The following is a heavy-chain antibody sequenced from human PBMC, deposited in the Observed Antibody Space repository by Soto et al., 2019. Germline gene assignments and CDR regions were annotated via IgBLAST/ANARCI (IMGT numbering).Heavy chain of an antibody. CDR1: GGSVSSGSFY. D-gene: IGHD2-15*01. Sequence: QVQLQESGPGQVKPSETLSLTCTVSGGSVSSGSFYWTWIRQPPGKGLEWIGYIHESGSTTYNPSLRSRFTMLVDTSKNEFSLRLTSVTAADTSVYYCARVYGVRWHYFYYGVDVWGQGTTVTVSS. J-gene: IGHJ6*02. CDR3: ARVYGVRWHYFYYGVDV. V-gene: IGHV4-61*01. CDR2: IHESGST.